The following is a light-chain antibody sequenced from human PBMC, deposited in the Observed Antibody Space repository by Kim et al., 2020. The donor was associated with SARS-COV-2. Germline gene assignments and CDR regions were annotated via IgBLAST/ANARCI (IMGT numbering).Light chain of an antibody. CDR2: DAS. CDR1: EDVSDS. CDR3: QQRVTWPLT. Sequence: LSPGESATLSCRASEDVSDSIAWYQHKPGQAPRLLIYDASKRATGIPARFSGSGYETDFTLTISSLEPEDFAFYYCQQRVTWPLTFGGGTKVDIK. J-gene: IGKJ4*01. V-gene: IGKV3-11*01.